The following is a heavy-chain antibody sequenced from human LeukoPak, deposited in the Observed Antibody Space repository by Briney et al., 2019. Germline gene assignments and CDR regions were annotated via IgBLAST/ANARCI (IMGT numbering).Heavy chain of an antibody. D-gene: IGHD5-12*01. Sequence: PSGTLSLTCTISGASISDTNWWTWVRQPPGKGLEWIGEISHNGNTNYSPSLKSRVTISVDKSKNQFSLRLDSVTAADTAVYYCARDGYSAYDRDPDHWGQGALVTVSS. J-gene: IGHJ4*02. V-gene: IGHV4-4*02. CDR1: GASISDTNW. CDR3: ARDGYSAYDRDPDH. CDR2: ISHNGNT.